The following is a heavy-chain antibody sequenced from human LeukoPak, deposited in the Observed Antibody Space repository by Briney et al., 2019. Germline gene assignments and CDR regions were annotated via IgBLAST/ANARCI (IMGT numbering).Heavy chain of an antibody. CDR3: ARGGVTISPRYYYGMDV. V-gene: IGHV4-34*01. J-gene: IGHJ6*04. CDR1: GGSFSGYY. Sequence: SETLSLTCAVYGGSFSGYYWSWIRQPPGKGLEWIGEINHSGSTNYNPSLKSRVTISVDTPKNQFSLKLSSVTAADTAVYYCARGGVTISPRYYYGMDVWGKGTTVTVSS. D-gene: IGHD3-9*01. CDR2: INHSGST.